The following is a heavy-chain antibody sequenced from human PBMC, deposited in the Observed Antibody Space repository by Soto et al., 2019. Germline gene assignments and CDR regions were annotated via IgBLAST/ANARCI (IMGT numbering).Heavy chain of an antibody. J-gene: IGHJ6*02. CDR2: IYYSGST. CDR3: ARDADYGGSRGGMDV. CDR1: GGSVNNANYF. Sequence: QVRLEESGPGLVKPSETLSLICSVSGGSVNNANYFWNWIRHHPENGLELIGYIYYSGSTRYNPSFKTRATLSIDTTKNQFSLRLNSVTVADTAVYFCARDADYGGSRGGMDVWGRGTTVTVSS. V-gene: IGHV4-31*03. D-gene: IGHD4-17*01.